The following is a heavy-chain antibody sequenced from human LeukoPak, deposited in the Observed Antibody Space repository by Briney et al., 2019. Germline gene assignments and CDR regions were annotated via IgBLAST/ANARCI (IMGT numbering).Heavy chain of an antibody. CDR2: ISAYNGNT. D-gene: IGHD6-13*01. Sequence: ASVKVSCKASGYSFTGYAMNWVRQAPGQGLEWMGWISAYNGNTNYAQKLQGRVTMTTDTSTSTAYMELRSLRSDDTAVYYCARVSSSIAAAGTYYYYYMDVWGKGTTVTISS. J-gene: IGHJ6*03. CDR3: ARVSSSIAAAGTYYYYYMDV. CDR1: GYSFTGYA. V-gene: IGHV1-18*01.